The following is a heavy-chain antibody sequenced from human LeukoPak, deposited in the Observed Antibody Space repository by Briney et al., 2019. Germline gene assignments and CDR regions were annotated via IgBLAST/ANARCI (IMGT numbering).Heavy chain of an antibody. J-gene: IGHJ4*02. CDR1: GLTLSNHW. V-gene: IGHV3-74*01. Sequence: QPGGSLRLSCVVSGLTLSNHWMHWVRHVPGKGLVWVSHIDNDGTDTRYADSVRGRFTISRDNVKNTVYLQMNSLRVDDAAVYCCATKAGNHQERVSLDYWGQGILVTVSS. CDR3: ATKAGNHQERVSLDY. CDR2: IDNDGTDT. D-gene: IGHD1-1*01.